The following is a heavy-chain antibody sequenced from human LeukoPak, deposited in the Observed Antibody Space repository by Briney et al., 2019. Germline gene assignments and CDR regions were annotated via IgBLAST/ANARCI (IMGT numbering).Heavy chain of an antibody. CDR1: EFTFSSYS. V-gene: IGHV3-21*01. D-gene: IGHD2-2*01. J-gene: IGHJ4*02. CDR3: ARAYCSSTSCYSPRPFTFDY. Sequence: GGSLRLSCAASEFTFSSYSMNWVRQAPGKGLEWVSSISSSKSYIYYADSVKGRFTISRDNAKNSLYLQMNSLRAEDTAVYYCARAYCSSTSCYSPRPFTFDYWGQGTLVTVSS. CDR2: ISSSKSYI.